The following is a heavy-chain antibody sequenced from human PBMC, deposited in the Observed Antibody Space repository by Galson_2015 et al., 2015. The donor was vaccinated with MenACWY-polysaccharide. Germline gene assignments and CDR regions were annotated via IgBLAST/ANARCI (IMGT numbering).Heavy chain of an antibody. CDR1: GYSVSGNSVA. J-gene: IGHJ4*02. V-gene: IGHV6-1*01. D-gene: IGHD6-19*01. CDR2: TYFRSKWYS. Sequence: CAISGYSVSGNSVAWNWIRQSPSRGLEWLGRTYFRSKWYSDYAESVKSRISINADTSKNQFSLQLNSVTPEDTAVYYCARGLAVTGYYFDYWGQGTLVTVSS. CDR3: ARGLAVTGYYFDY.